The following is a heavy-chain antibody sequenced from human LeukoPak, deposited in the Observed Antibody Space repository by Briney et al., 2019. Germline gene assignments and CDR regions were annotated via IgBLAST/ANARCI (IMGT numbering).Heavy chain of an antibody. D-gene: IGHD5-24*01. J-gene: IGHJ3*02. CDR3: ARLARDGYNYDACDI. CDR1: GDSISSGDYY. Sequence: SETLSLTCTVSGDSISSGDYYWRWIRQPPGKGLAWVGYIYYRGNTNYNPSLKSRVSISVDTSKNQFSLKLTSVTAADTAVYYCARLARDGYNYDACDIWGQGTMVTVSS. CDR2: IYYRGNT. V-gene: IGHV4-30-4*01.